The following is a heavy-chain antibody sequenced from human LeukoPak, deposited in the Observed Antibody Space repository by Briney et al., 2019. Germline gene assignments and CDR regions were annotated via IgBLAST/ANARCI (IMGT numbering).Heavy chain of an antibody. D-gene: IGHD1-26*01. J-gene: IGHJ4*02. V-gene: IGHV1-2*02. CDR2: INPNSGGT. CDR1: GYTFTGYY. CDR3: ALIVGATTSLID. Sequence: ASVKVSCKASGYTFTGYYMHWVRQAPGQGLEWMGWINPNSGGTSYAQKFQGRVTMTGDTSISTAYMELSRLRSDDTAVYYCALIVGATTSLIDWGQGTLVTVSS.